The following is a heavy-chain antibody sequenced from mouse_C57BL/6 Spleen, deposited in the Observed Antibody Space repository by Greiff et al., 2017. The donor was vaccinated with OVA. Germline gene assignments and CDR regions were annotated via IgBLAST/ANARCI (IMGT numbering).Heavy chain of an antibody. Sequence: QVHVKQSGAELVRPGTSVKVSCKASGYAFTNYLIEWVKQRPGQGLEWIGVINPGSGGTNYNEKFKGKATLTADKSSSTAYMQLSSLTSEDSAVYFCARRGLGRYYYAMDYWGQGTSVTVSS. CDR3: ARRGLGRYYYAMDY. D-gene: IGHD4-1*01. CDR1: GYAFTNYL. J-gene: IGHJ4*01. V-gene: IGHV1-54*01. CDR2: INPGSGGT.